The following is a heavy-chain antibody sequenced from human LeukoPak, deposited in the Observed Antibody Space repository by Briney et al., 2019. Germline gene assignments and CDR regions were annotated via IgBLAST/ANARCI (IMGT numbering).Heavy chain of an antibody. CDR1: GFTFSSYR. CDR2: ISSSGSTI. V-gene: IGHV3-48*04. Sequence: GGSLRLSCAASGFTFSSYRMNWVRQAPGKGLEWVSYISSSGSTIYYADSVKGRFTISRDNAKNSLYLQMNSLRAEDTAVYYCAKDSTRYYGVLTVNLREKGALDYWGQGTLVTVSS. CDR3: AKDSTRYYGVLTVNLREKGALDY. J-gene: IGHJ4*02. D-gene: IGHD3-9*01.